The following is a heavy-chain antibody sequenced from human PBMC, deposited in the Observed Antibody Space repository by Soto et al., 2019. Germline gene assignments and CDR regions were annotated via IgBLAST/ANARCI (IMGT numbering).Heavy chain of an antibody. J-gene: IGHJ6*02. Sequence: EVQLVETGGGLIQPGGSLRLSCAASGFTVSSNYMSWVRQAPGKGLEWVSVIYSGGSTYYEDSVKDRFTISRDNSKNTLYRQMNSLRAEDTAVYYCARDSGIEVAGGDYYYCMDVWGPGTPVTVS. V-gene: IGHV3-53*02. CDR2: IYSGGST. D-gene: IGHD6-19*01. CDR1: GFTVSSNY. CDR3: ARDSGIEVAGGDYYYCMDV.